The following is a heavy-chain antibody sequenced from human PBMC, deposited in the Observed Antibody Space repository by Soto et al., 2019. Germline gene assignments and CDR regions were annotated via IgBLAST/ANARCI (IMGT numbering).Heavy chain of an antibody. CDR1: GYTFTSYD. CDR2: MNPNSGNT. CDR3: WINYGDYYYYYGMDV. D-gene: IGHD4-17*01. J-gene: IGHJ6*02. Sequence: ASVKVSCKASGYTFTSYDINWVRQATGQGLEWMGWMNPNSGNTGYAQKFQGRVTMTRNTSISTAYMELSSLRSEDTAVYYCWINYGDYYYYYGMDVWGQGTTVTVSS. V-gene: IGHV1-8*01.